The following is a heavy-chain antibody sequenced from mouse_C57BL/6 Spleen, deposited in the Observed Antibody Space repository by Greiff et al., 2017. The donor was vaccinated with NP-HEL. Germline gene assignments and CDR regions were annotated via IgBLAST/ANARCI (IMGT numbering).Heavy chain of an antibody. CDR3: ARFYYGNWYFDV. CDR1: GYAFSSSW. D-gene: IGHD2-1*01. V-gene: IGHV1-82*01. J-gene: IGHJ1*03. CDR2: IYPGDGDT. Sequence: QVQLQQSGPELVKPGASVKISCKASGYAFSSSWMNWVKQRPGKGLEWIGRIYPGDGDTNYNGKFKGKATLTADKSSSTAYMQLSSLTSEDSAVYFCARFYYGNWYFDVWGTGTTLTVSS.